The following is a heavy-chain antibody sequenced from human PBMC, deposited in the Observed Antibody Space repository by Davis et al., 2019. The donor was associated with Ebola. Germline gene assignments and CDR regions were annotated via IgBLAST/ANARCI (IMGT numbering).Heavy chain of an antibody. CDR2: INQDRSEK. CDR3: ARDVSILSLSTRLVGYFDY. J-gene: IGHJ4*02. V-gene: IGHV3-7*01. D-gene: IGHD2/OR15-2a*01. CDR1: GFPFSSYW. Sequence: GESLKISCAASGFPFSSYWMSRVRQAPGKGLEWVANINQDRSEKYYVDSVKGRFTISRDNAKNSLYLQMNSLRDEDTAVYYCARDVSILSLSTRLVGYFDYWGQGTLVTVSS.